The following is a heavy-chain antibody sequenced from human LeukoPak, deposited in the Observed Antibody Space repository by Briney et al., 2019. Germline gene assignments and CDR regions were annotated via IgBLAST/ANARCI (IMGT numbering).Heavy chain of an antibody. CDR3: ASQVSSGYYPPYYYFDY. J-gene: IGHJ4*02. V-gene: IGHV3-7*01. Sequence: GGSLRLSCAASGITFSSYWMSWVRQAPGKGLEWVANIKQDGSEKYYVDSVKGRFTISRDNAKNSLYLQMNSLRAEDTAVYYCASQVSSGYYPPYYYFDYWGQGTLVTVSS. CDR1: GITFSSYW. CDR2: IKQDGSEK. D-gene: IGHD3-22*01.